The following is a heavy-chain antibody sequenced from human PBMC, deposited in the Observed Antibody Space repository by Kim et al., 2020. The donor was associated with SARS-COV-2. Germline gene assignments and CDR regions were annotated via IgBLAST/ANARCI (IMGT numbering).Heavy chain of an antibody. J-gene: IGHJ4*02. V-gene: IGHV3-11*01. D-gene: IGHD6-13*01. Sequence: GGSLRLSCAASGFTFSVYYMTWIRQAPGRGLEWVSYISGSGSDINYADSVKGRFTISRDNAKNSLYLQMNSLRVEDTAVYYCSRDPRRVDYWGQGTLVTVSS. CDR1: GFTFSVYY. CDR2: ISGSGSDI. CDR3: SRDPRRVDY.